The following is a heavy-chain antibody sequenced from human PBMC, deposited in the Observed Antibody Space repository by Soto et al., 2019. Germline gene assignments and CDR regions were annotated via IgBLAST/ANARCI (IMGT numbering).Heavy chain of an antibody. Sequence: EVQLVASGGGLVQPGGSLRLSCAASGFTLSDHYMDWVRQTPGKGLEWVGRTRNKANSYTTEYAASVKGRFTISRDDSKNSLYLQMNSLNIEDTAVYFCARGDSSGYNNYWGQGTLVTVSA. CDR3: ARGDSSGYNNY. CDR1: GFTLSDHY. D-gene: IGHD3-22*01. CDR2: TRNKANSYTT. J-gene: IGHJ4*02. V-gene: IGHV3-72*01.